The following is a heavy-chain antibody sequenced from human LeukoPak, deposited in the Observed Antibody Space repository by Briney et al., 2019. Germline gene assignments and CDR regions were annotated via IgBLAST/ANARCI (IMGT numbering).Heavy chain of an antibody. CDR2: ISYDGSNK. D-gene: IGHD6-19*01. CDR3: ARDRQWLGYCYYMDV. V-gene: IGHV3-30-3*01. CDR1: GFTFSSYA. J-gene: IGHJ6*03. Sequence: KTGGSLRLSCAASGFTFSSYAMHWVRQAPGKGLEWVAVISYDGSNKYYADSVKGRFTISRDNSKNTLYLQMNSLRAEDTAVYYCARDRQWLGYCYYMDVWGKGTTVTVSS.